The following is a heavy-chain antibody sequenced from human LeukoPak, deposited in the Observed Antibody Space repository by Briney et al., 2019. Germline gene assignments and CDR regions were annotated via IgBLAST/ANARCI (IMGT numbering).Heavy chain of an antibody. V-gene: IGHV1-2*02. Sequence: ASVKVSCKASGYTFTGYYMHWERQAPGQGLEWMGWINPNSGGTNYAQKFQGRVTMTRDTSISTAYMELSRLRSDDTAVYYCARDPVPAAIRVRRTTWFDPWGQGTLVTVSS. CDR2: INPNSGGT. CDR1: GYTFTGYY. CDR3: ARDPVPAAIRVRRTTWFDP. D-gene: IGHD2-2*02. J-gene: IGHJ5*02.